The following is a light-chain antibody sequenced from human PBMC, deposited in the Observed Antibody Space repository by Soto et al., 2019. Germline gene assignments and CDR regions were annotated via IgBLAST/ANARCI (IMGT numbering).Light chain of an antibody. CDR1: QGLLHSNGNTY. J-gene: IGKJ1*01. V-gene: IGKV2-24*01. CDR3: LQTTDFPWT. Sequence: IVMTQAPLSSPVTLGQPASISCRCTQGLLHSNGNTYLSWLHQRPGQPPRLLIHKVSNRFFGVPDRFTGSGAGTEFTLRISRVQDEDVGIYYCLQTTDFPWTFGQGTKVDI. CDR2: KVS.